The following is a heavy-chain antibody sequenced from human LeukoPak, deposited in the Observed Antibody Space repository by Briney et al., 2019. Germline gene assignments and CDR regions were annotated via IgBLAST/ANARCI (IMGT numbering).Heavy chain of an antibody. V-gene: IGHV3-74*01. D-gene: IGHD2-15*01. J-gene: IGHJ4*02. Sequence: GGSLRLSCATSGFTFSNYWMHWVRQVPGKGLVWVSRIKGDGSSTRNADSVEGRFTISRDNAKNTLYLQMNSLRAEDTAVYYCATSARTYLGSSLDYWGQGTLVTVSS. CDR3: ATSARTYLGSSLDY. CDR1: GFTFSNYW. CDR2: IKGDGSST.